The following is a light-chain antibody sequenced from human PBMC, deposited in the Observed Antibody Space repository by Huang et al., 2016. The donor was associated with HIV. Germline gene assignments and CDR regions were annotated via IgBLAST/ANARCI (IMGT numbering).Light chain of an antibody. CDR2: DAS. CDR3: QQFNNYPLT. V-gene: IGKV1D-13*01. CDR1: QGISSA. Sequence: AIQLTQSPSSLSASVGDRVTITCRASQGISSALAWYQQKPGKPPKVLIYDASSLKSGVPSRFRGSRSGTDFTLTINSLQPEDFATYFCQQFNNYPLTFGGGTKVEIK. J-gene: IGKJ4*01.